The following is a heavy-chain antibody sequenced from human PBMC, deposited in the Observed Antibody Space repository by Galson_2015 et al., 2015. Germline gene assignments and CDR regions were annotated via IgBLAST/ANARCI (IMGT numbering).Heavy chain of an antibody. Sequence: SVKVSCKASGFTFSSFAVQWVRQPRGQRPEWIGWIHVGNGETNYARNFRKRVTIYRDMSARTAYMELSGLQSEDTAVYYCAANLQYCGADCYPFYYYGMDVWGRGTTVTVSS. V-gene: IGHV1-58*01. CDR1: GFTFSSFA. J-gene: IGHJ6*02. D-gene: IGHD2-21*02. CDR2: IHVGNGET. CDR3: AANLQYCGADCYPFYYYGMDV.